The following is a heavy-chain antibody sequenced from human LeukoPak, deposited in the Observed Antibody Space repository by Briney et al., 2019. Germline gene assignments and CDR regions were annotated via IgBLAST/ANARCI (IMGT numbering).Heavy chain of an antibody. V-gene: IGHV3-30*03. CDR2: ITYEGKKK. Sequence: QPGGSLTLSCRPCVFRFNSCDVSWPPEATGKALEWVAFITYEGKKKFYADSGKGRFTISRDNSKNTLYLQMNSLRAEDTAVYYCARNSRYCSSTSCSYYYYYGMDVWGQGTTVTVSS. CDR1: VFRFNSCD. D-gene: IGHD2-2*01. CDR3: ARNSRYCSSTSCSYYYYYGMDV. J-gene: IGHJ6*02.